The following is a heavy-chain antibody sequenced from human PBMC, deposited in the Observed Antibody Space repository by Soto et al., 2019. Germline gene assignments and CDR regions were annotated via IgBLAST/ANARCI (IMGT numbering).Heavy chain of an antibody. V-gene: IGHV1-2*02. D-gene: IGHD3-3*01. Sequence: QLHLVQSGAVVKKPGASVTVSCSASGYPVTAYYMHWVRQAPGRGLEWMGGINPATGAAKYTQTFQGRVTVTRDPSTSTVFVELSGRTSEDPAVFYWARGGGVGVAGSAAFDMWGQGTLVTVSS. CDR3: ARGGGVGVAGSAAFDM. J-gene: IGHJ3*02. CDR1: GYPVTAYY. CDR2: INPATGAA.